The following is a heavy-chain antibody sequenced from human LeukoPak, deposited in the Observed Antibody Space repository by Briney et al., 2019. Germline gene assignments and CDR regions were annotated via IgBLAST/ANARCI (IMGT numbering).Heavy chain of an antibody. CDR1: GFTFSSYD. V-gene: IGHV3-13*04. J-gene: IGHJ3*02. D-gene: IGHD3-16*01. CDR3: ARTSKVTSVMDI. CDR2: IDTAGNT. Sequence: GGSLRLSCAASGFTFSSYDMHWVRQATGKGLEWVSAIDTAGNTFYPGSAKGRFTISRENAKNSLYLQMNNVRVGDTAVYYCARTSKVTSVMDIWGQGTMVTVSS.